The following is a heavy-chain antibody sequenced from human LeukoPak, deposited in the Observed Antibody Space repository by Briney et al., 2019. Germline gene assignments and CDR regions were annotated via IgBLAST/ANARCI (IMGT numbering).Heavy chain of an antibody. V-gene: IGHV1-46*01. Sequence: ASVKVSCKASGYTFTRYCMYWVRQAPGQGLERMGIINPSGGSTNYAQNFQGRVTMTRDTSTSTVYMELSSLRSEDTAIYYCARIRDGYNDAYDIWGQGTVVTVPS. CDR2: INPSGGST. CDR1: GYTFTRYC. CDR3: ARIRDGYNDAYDI. J-gene: IGHJ3*02. D-gene: IGHD5-24*01.